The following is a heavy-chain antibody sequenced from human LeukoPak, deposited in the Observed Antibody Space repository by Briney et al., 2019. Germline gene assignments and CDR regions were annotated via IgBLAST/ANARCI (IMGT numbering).Heavy chain of an antibody. J-gene: IGHJ4*02. CDR2: ISQDGNDK. V-gene: IGHV3-30*12. Sequence: PGTSLRLSCVGFGFTFSSYGMHWVRQAPGKGLEWVAVISQDGNDKYYDDSVKGRFTISRDKPKNSLYLQMNSLRAEDTAVYFCVRAIGSNTLWGQGTLVTVSS. CDR3: VRAIGSNTL. D-gene: IGHD4-23*01. CDR1: GFTFSSYG.